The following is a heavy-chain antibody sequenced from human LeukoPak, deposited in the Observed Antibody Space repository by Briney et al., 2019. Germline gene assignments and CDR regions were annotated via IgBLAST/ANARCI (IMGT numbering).Heavy chain of an antibody. D-gene: IGHD1-14*01. Sequence: ASVKVSCKASGYTFTSYGISWVRQAPGQGLEWMGWISAYNGNTNYAQKLQGRVTMTTDTSTSTAYMELRSLRSDDTAVYYCARVYRPHYYYYYMDVWGKGTTVTVSS. V-gene: IGHV1-18*01. CDR3: ARVYRPHYYYYYMDV. CDR2: ISAYNGNT. J-gene: IGHJ6*03. CDR1: GYTFTSYG.